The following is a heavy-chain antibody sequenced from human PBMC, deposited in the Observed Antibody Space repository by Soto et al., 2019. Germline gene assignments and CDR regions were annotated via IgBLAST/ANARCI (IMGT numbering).Heavy chain of an antibody. Sequence: VKVSCKASGYTFTSYYMHWVRQAPGQGLEWMGIINPSGGSTSYAQKFQGRVTMTRDTSTSTVYMELSSLRSEDTAVYYCARGPVGGYYDSSGYLTNFDYWGQGTLVTVSS. CDR3: ARGPVGGYYDSSGYLTNFDY. CDR1: GYTFTSYY. CDR2: INPSGGST. V-gene: IGHV1-46*03. D-gene: IGHD3-22*01. J-gene: IGHJ4*02.